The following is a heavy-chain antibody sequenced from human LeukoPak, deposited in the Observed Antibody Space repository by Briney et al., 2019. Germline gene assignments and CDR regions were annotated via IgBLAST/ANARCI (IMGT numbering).Heavy chain of an antibody. CDR3: ARDGDSGVDY. CDR1: GGSISSGSYY. CDR2: IYTSGST. J-gene: IGHJ4*02. Sequence: SQTLSLTCTVSGGSISSGSYYWSWIRQPAGKGLEWIGRIYTSGSTNYNPSLKSRVTLSVDTSKNQFSLKLSSVTAADTAVYYCARDGDSGVDYWGQGTLVTVSS. D-gene: IGHD3-10*01. V-gene: IGHV4-61*02.